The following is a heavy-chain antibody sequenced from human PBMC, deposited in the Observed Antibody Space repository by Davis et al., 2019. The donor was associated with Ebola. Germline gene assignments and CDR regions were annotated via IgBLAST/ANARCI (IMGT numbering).Heavy chain of an antibody. V-gene: IGHV3-33*01. CDR3: ARDRCSSSWCYYYYGMDV. CDR1: GFTFSSYG. Sequence: PGGSLRLSCAASGFTFSSYGMHWVRQAPGKGLEWVAVIWYDGSNKYYADSVKGRFTISRDNSKNTLYLQMNSLRAEDTAVYYCARDRCSSSWCYYYYGMDVWGQGTTVTVSS. CDR2: IWYDGSNK. D-gene: IGHD6-13*01. J-gene: IGHJ6*02.